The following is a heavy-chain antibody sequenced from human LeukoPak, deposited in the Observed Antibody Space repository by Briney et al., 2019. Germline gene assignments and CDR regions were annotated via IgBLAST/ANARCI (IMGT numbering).Heavy chain of an antibody. V-gene: IGHV5-51*01. CDR2: IYPDDSDT. Sequence: GESLKISCKASGYGFSDYWIGWVRQMPGKGLEWMGIIYPDDSDTRYSPSFQGQVTISADKSIGTAYLQWSTLKASDTAIYYCARREYSGHSYFDYWSQGTLVTVSS. D-gene: IGHD3-22*01. J-gene: IGHJ4*02. CDR3: ARREYSGHSYFDY. CDR1: GYGFSDYW.